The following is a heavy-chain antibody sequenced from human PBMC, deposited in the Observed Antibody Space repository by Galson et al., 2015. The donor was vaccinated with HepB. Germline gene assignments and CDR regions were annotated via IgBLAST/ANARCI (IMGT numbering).Heavy chain of an antibody. D-gene: IGHD3-10*01. J-gene: IGHJ4*02. CDR2: IKSKTDGGTT. V-gene: IGHV3-15*01. Sequence: SLRLSCAASGFTFSNAWMSWVRQAPGKGLEWVGLIKSKTDGGTTDYAAPVKGRFTISRDDSKNTLYVQMNSLKTEDTAVYYCGDLGASRRDYWGQGTLVTVSS. CDR1: GFTFSNAW. CDR3: GDLGASRRDY.